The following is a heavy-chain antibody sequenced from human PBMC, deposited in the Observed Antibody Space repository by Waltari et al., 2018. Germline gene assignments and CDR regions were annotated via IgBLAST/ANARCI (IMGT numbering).Heavy chain of an antibody. D-gene: IGHD1-1*01. CDR3: ARDQTSSPVQLCWYFDL. CDR2: INPTSGGT. Sequence: QVQLVQSGAEVKKPGASVKVSCKASGYTFTGYYMHWVRQATGQGLEWMGGINPTSGGTNYAQKFQGRVTMTRDTCISTDYMELSRLRSDDTAVYYCARDQTSSPVQLCWYFDLWGRGTLVTVSS. V-gene: IGHV1-2*02. J-gene: IGHJ2*01. CDR1: GYTFTGYY.